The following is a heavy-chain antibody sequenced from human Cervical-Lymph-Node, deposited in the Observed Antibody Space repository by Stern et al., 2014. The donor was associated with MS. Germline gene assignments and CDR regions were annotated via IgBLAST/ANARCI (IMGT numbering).Heavy chain of an antibody. D-gene: IGHD2-2*01. CDR2: ISTDGSST. Sequence: EVQLVESGGGLVQPGGSLRLSCAASGFTFSSYWMHWARQAPGKGLFWVSRISTDGSSTSYADSVKGRFTVSRDNAKNTLYLQMNSLRAEDTSVYYCARKYPFDYWGQGTLVTVSS. J-gene: IGHJ4*02. CDR3: ARKYPFDY. V-gene: IGHV3-74*02. CDR1: GFTFSSYW.